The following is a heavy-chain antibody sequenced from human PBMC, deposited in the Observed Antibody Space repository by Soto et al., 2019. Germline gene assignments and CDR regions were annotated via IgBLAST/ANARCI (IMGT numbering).Heavy chain of an antibody. Sequence: PGGSLRLSCSAPGFTFCSRAISWGRPAPGKGLDWVSIISASGDNTYYADSVKGRFTISRDNSKNTLYLQVNSLRAEDTAVYYCAKLTYSDLWSGSHDSWGQGTLVTVSS. D-gene: IGHD3-3*01. CDR1: GFTFCSRA. CDR2: ISASGDNT. J-gene: IGHJ4*02. CDR3: AKLTYSDLWSGSHDS. V-gene: IGHV3-23*01.